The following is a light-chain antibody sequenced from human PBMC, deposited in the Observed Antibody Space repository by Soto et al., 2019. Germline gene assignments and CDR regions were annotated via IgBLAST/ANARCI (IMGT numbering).Light chain of an antibody. Sequence: EIVLTQSPATLSLSPGERATLSCRASPSVDTLLSWYQQKPGQVPRLLIYDASKRATGIPARFSGSGSGTDFNLTISSLEPEDFAVYYCQQRRDWPITFGGGTKVEIK. CDR3: QQRRDWPIT. CDR2: DAS. V-gene: IGKV3-11*01. CDR1: PSVDTL. J-gene: IGKJ4*01.